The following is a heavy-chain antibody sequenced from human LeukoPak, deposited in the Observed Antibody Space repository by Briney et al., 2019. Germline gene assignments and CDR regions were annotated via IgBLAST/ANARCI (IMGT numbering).Heavy chain of an antibody. D-gene: IGHD2-2*01. V-gene: IGHV1-2*02. CDR1: GYTFTGYY. J-gene: IGHJ6*02. CDR3: ASGREYCSSTSCYAYYYYGMDV. CDR2: INPNSGGT. Sequence: GASVKVSCKASGYTFTGYYMHWVRQAPGQGLEWMGWINPNSGGTNYAQKFQGRVTMTRDTSISTAYMELSRLRSDDTAVYYCASGREYCSSTSCYAYYYYGMDVWGQGTTVTVSS.